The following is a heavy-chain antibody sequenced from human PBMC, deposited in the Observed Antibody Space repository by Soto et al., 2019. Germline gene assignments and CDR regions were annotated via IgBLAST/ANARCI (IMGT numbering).Heavy chain of an antibody. CDR1: GYSIGSGYY. CDR3: ARTFDYYGMDV. CDR2: IYHAGSV. Sequence: SETLSLTCAVSGYSIGSGYYLAWIRQSPGKGLEWIGSIYHAGSVYYNPSLNGRVALSMDTSKNHFSLKLTSVTAADTAVYYCARTFDYYGMDVWGQGTTVTVS. V-gene: IGHV4-38-2*01. J-gene: IGHJ6*02.